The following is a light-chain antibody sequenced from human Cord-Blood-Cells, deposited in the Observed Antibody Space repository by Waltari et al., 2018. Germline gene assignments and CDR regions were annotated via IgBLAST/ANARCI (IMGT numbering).Light chain of an antibody. J-gene: IGLJ3*02. CDR3: QVWDSSTADWV. CDR1: YIGSKN. Sequence: SYELTQPLSVSVALGQTARITCGGNYIGSKNVHWYQQKPGQAHVLVIYRDSNRPSGIPERFSGSNSGNTATLTISRAQAGDEADYYCQVWDSSTADWVFGGGTKLTVL. V-gene: IGLV3-9*01. CDR2: RDS.